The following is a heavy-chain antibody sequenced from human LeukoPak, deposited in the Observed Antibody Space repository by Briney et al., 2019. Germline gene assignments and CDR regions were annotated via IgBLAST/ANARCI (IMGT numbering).Heavy chain of an antibody. Sequence: ASVKVSCKASGYTFTSYYMHWVRQAPGQGLEWMGIINPSGGSTSYAQKFQGRVTMTRDMSTSTVYMELSSLRSEDTAVYYCARGPHLRSLEWLLGDYWGQGTLVTVSS. CDR3: ARGPHLRSLEWLLGDY. CDR1: GYTFTSYY. J-gene: IGHJ4*02. D-gene: IGHD3-3*01. V-gene: IGHV1-46*01. CDR2: INPSGGST.